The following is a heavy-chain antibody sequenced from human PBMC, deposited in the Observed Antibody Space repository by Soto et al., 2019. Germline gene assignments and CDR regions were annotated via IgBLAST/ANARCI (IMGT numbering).Heavy chain of an antibody. CDR1: GGSFSGYF. D-gene: IGHD1-1*01. Sequence: SETLSLTCTVSGGSFSGYFWTWIRQPPGKGLEWLAEINHSGITNYNPSVESRVSMSVDTSKNQFSLRLYSVTAADTAVYYCVRGPYNYNSRYFDYWGQGTQVTVSS. J-gene: IGHJ4*02. CDR3: VRGPYNYNSRYFDY. V-gene: IGHV4-34*01. CDR2: INHSGIT.